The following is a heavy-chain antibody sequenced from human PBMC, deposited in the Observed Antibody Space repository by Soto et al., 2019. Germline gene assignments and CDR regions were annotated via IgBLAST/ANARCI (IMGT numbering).Heavy chain of an antibody. CDR1: GFTFSSYA. CDR2: ISYDGSNK. D-gene: IGHD4-17*01. Sequence: QVQLVESGGGVVQPGRSLRLSCAASGFTFSSYAMHWVRQAPGKGLEWVAVISYDGSNKYYADSVKGRFTISRDNSKNTLYLQMNSLGAEDTAVYYCAMGDGDYLFDYWGQGTLVTVSS. V-gene: IGHV3-30-3*01. J-gene: IGHJ4*02. CDR3: AMGDGDYLFDY.